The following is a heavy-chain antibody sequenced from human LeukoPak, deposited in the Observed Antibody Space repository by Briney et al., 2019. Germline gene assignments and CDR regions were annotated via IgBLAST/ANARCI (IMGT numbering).Heavy chain of an antibody. D-gene: IGHD2-2*01. CDR2: IYHRGST. CDR3: ARAHYCSSTSCYGGVDY. Sequence: SETLSLTCAVSGYYISRGYYWGWIRQPPGKGLEWIGSIYHRGSTYYNPSLKSRATISVDTSKNQFSLKLSSVTAADTAVYYRARAHYCSSTSCYGGVDYWGQRTLVTVSS. V-gene: IGHV4-38-2*01. CDR1: GYYISRGYY. J-gene: IGHJ4*02.